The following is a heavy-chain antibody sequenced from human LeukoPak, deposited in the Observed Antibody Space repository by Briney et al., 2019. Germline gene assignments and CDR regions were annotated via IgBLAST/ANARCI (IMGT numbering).Heavy chain of an antibody. Sequence: GGSLRLSCAASGFPFISYGMHWVRQAPGKGLEWVAGISYDGSDKYYADSVKGRSTISRDNAKNTLYLQMNSLGAEDTAVYYCAKELDSSGYFDYWGQGTLVTVSS. CDR3: AKELDSSGYFDY. CDR1: GFPFISYG. V-gene: IGHV3-30*18. D-gene: IGHD3-22*01. CDR2: ISYDGSDK. J-gene: IGHJ4*02.